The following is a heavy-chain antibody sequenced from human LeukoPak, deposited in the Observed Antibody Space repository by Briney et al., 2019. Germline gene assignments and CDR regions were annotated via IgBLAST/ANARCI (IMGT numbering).Heavy chain of an antibody. CDR1: GFTFSSYR. J-gene: IGHJ4*02. CDR3: ARLASNVLRYFDWLSKTYYFDY. V-gene: IGHV3-7*01. D-gene: IGHD3-9*01. Sequence: GGSLRLSCAASGFTFSSYRMSWVRQAPGKGLEWVANIKQDGSEKYYVDSVKGRFTISRDNAKNSLYLQMNSLRAEDTAVYYCARLASNVLRYFDWLSKTYYFDYWGQGTLVTVSS. CDR2: IKQDGSEK.